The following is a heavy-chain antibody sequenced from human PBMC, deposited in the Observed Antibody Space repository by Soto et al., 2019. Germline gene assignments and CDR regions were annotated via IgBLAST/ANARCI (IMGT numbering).Heavy chain of an antibody. V-gene: IGHV3-33*01. CDR1: GFTFSSYG. J-gene: IGHJ5*02. CDR3: ARDWLIRRIAVALGGWFDP. Sequence: PGGSLRLSCAASGFTFSSYGMHWVRQAPGKGLEWVAVIWYDGSNKYYADSVKGRFTISRDNSKNTLYLQMNSLRAEDTAVYYCARDWLIRRIAVALGGWFDPWGQGTLVTVSS. CDR2: IWYDGSNK. D-gene: IGHD6-19*01.